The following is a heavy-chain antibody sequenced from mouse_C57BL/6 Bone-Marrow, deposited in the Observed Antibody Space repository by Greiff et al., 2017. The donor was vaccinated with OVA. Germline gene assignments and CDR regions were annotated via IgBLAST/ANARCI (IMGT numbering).Heavy chain of an antibody. CDR2: INPNYGTT. Sequence: VQLQQSGPELVKPGASVKISCKASGYSFTDYNMNWVKQSNGKSLEWIGVINPNYGTTSYNQKFKGKATLTVDQSSSTAYMQLNSLTSEDSAVDYCARSGYSNFYWYFDVWGTGTTVTVSS. V-gene: IGHV1-39*01. J-gene: IGHJ1*03. D-gene: IGHD2-5*01. CDR1: GYSFTDYN. CDR3: ARSGYSNFYWYFDV.